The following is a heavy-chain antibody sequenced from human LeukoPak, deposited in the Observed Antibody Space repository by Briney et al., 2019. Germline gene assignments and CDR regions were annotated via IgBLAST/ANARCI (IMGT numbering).Heavy chain of an antibody. CDR2: ININSGGT. CDR3: ARDPDYFEIAAAGHEGY. D-gene: IGHD6-13*01. Sequence: SVKVSCTASGYTVTGYYMHWVRQAPGQGLGWMGWININSGGTNYAQKLQGRVTMTRDTSISTAYMELSRLRSDDTAVYYCARDPDYFEIAAAGHEGYWGQGTLVTVSS. V-gene: IGHV1-2*02. J-gene: IGHJ4*02. CDR1: GYTVTGYY.